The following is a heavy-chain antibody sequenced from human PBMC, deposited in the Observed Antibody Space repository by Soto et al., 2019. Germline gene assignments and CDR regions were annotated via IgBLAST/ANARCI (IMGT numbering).Heavy chain of an antibody. CDR1: GFSLTTDRMG. V-gene: IGHV2-5*02. CDR2: IYWDDSK. CDR3: AHAYAGRSLY. J-gene: IGHJ4*02. D-gene: IGHD1-26*01. Sequence: QITLKESGPTLVKPTQTLTLTCTFPGFSLTTDRMGVGWIRQPPGEALEWLAVIYWDDSKTYRPSLESRLTITQDTSKNQVALTLTNMDSQETAMYYCAHAYAGRSLYWGQGTLVTVSS.